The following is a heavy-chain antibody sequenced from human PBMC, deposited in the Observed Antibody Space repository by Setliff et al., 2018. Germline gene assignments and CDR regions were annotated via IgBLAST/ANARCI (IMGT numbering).Heavy chain of an antibody. CDR1: GFTFFSTA. J-gene: IGHJ4*02. CDR2: ITDDGDTT. CDR3: AKSSGSSSATNLEY. V-gene: IGHV3-23*01. Sequence: PGGSLRLSCTTSGFTFFSTAWMNWVRQAPGKGLEWVSAITDDGDTTHYAGSVKGRFTIDRDNTNSKLYLQMNSLRVEDTALYYCAKSSGSSSATNLEYLGPGTLVTVSS. D-gene: IGHD3-10*01.